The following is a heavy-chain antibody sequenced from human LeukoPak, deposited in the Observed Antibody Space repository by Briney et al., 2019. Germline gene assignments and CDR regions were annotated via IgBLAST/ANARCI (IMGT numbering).Heavy chain of an antibody. V-gene: IGHV3-23*01. Sequence: GGSLRLSCAASGFTFSSYAMSGVRQAPGKGLEWVSAISGSGGSTYYADSVKGRFTISRDNSKNTLYLQMNSLRAEDTAVYYCAKDPLLRYFDWLNWFDPWGQGTLVTVSS. CDR3: AKDPLLRYFDWLNWFDP. CDR1: GFTFSSYA. J-gene: IGHJ5*02. CDR2: ISGSGGST. D-gene: IGHD3-9*01.